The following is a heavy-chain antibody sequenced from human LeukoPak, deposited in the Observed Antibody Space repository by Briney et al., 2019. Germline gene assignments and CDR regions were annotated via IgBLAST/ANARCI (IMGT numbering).Heavy chain of an antibody. J-gene: IGHJ4*02. CDR3: ARETYEPDTAMAYDY. CDR1: GFTFSSYA. V-gene: IGHV3-64*01. D-gene: IGHD5-18*01. Sequence: GGSLRLSCAASGFTFSSYAMHWVRQAPGKGLEYVSAISSNGGSTYYANSVKGRFTISRDNSKNTLYLQMGSLRAEDMAVYYCARETYEPDTAMAYDYWGQGTLVTVSS. CDR2: ISSNGGST.